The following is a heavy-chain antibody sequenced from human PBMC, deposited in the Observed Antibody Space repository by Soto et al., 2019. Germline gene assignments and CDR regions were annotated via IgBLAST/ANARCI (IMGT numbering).Heavy chain of an antibody. CDR1: GVSFSGYY. D-gene: IGHD3-3*01. V-gene: IGHV4-34*01. CDR3: ARVRDWFDP. CDR2: IDHSVYT. Sequence: QVQLQQWGAGLLKPSETLSLTCAVYGVSFSGYYWNWIRHPPGKGLEWIGEIDHSVYTNYNPSLKSRVTISVDTSKNQFSLRLTSVTAADTAVYYCARVRDWFDPWGQGTLVTVSS. J-gene: IGHJ5*02.